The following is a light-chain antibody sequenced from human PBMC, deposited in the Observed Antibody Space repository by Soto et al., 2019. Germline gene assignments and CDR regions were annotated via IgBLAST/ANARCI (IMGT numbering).Light chain of an antibody. CDR1: SSDVGAYIF. V-gene: IGLV2-8*01. Sequence: QSALAQPPSPSGSPGQSVTISCTGTSSDVGAYIFVSWYQQHPGKAPKLMVYDVNRRPPGVPDRFFGSKSGNTASLTVSGLQAEDEADYYCVSFAGGTYVFGTGTKVTVL. J-gene: IGLJ1*01. CDR3: VSFAGGTYV. CDR2: DVN.